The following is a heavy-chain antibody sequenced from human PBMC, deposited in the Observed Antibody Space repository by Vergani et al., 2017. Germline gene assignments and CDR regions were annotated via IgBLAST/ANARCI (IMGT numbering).Heavy chain of an antibody. Sequence: QVQLQQWGAGLLKPSETLSLTCAVYGGSFSGYYWSWIRQPPGKGLEWIGEINHSGSTNYNPSLKSRVTISGDTSKNQFSLKLSSVTAADTAVYYCARAMGGYCSSTSCPFDYWGQGTLVTVSS. CDR2: INHSGST. V-gene: IGHV4-34*01. D-gene: IGHD2-2*01. CDR1: GGSFSGYY. CDR3: ARAMGGYCSSTSCPFDY. J-gene: IGHJ4*02.